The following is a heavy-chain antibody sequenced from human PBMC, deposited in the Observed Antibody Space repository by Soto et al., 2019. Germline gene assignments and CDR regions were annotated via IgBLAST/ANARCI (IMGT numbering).Heavy chain of an antibody. J-gene: IGHJ3*02. V-gene: IGHV3-30*18. Sequence: GGSLRLSCAASGFTFSSYGMHWVRQAPGKGLEWVAVISYDGSNKYYADSVKGRFTISRDNSKNTLYLQMNSLRAEDTAVYYCAKPEEVGLGAFRFAFDIWGQGTMVTVS. CDR3: AKPEEVGLGAFRFAFDI. CDR2: ISYDGSNK. D-gene: IGHD1-26*01. CDR1: GFTFSSYG.